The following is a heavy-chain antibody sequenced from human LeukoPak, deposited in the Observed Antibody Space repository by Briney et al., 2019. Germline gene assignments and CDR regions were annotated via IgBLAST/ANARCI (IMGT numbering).Heavy chain of an antibody. CDR2: IYHSGST. CDR3: ARGYCSSTSCHDAFDI. V-gene: IGHV4-30-2*01. CDR1: GGSISSGGYS. Sequence: SQTLSLTCAVSGGSISSGGYSWSWLRQPPGKGLEWIGYIYHSGSTYYNPSLKSRVTISVDRSKNQFSLKLSSVTAADTAVYYCARGYCSSTSCHDAFDIWGQGTMVTVSS. J-gene: IGHJ3*02. D-gene: IGHD2-2*01.